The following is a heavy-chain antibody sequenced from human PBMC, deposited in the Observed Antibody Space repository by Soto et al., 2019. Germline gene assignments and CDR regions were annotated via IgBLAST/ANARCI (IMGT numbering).Heavy chain of an antibody. D-gene: IGHD6-6*01. CDR2: ISYDGSNK. CDR1: GYSISSGY. V-gene: IGHV3-30*18. Sequence: LSLTCAVSGYSISSGYYWGWIRRPPGKGLEWVAVISYDGSNKYYADSVKGRFTISRDNSKNTLYLQMNSVRAEDTAVYYCAKDLVGFLSSSISSQITPSYYYGMDVWGQGTTVTVSS. CDR3: AKDLVGFLSSSISSQITPSYYYGMDV. J-gene: IGHJ6*02.